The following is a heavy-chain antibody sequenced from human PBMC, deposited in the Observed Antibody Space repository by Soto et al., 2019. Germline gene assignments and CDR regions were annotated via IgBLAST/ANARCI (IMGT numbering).Heavy chain of an antibody. V-gene: IGHV3-33*01. D-gene: IGHD6-13*01. CDR2: IWYDGSNK. CDR3: ARDRAAAGYGMDV. Sequence: GGSLRLSCAASGFTFSSYGMHWVRQAPGKGLEWVVVIWYDGSNKYYADSVKGRFTISRDNSKNTLYLQMNSLRAEDTAVYYCARDRAAAGYGMDVWGQGTTLTAP. J-gene: IGHJ6*02. CDR1: GFTFSSYG.